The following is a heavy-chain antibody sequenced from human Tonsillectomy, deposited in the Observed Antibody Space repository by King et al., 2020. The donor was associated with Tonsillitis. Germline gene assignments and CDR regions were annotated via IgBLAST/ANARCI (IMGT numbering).Heavy chain of an antibody. Sequence: QLVQSGAEVKKSGESLKISCQTAGYLFTNHWIGWGRQMPGKGLEWKAVIYPGDSHTLFSPSFQGQVTLSFDRSTTTAYLQWSSMKPSDTAIYYCARRAIIPTVRTFFFDFWGRGTLVTVSS. D-gene: IGHD3-3*01. CDR2: IYPGDSHT. V-gene: IGHV5-51*03. CDR1: GYLFTNHW. J-gene: IGHJ4*02. CDR3: ARRAIIPTVRTFFFDF.